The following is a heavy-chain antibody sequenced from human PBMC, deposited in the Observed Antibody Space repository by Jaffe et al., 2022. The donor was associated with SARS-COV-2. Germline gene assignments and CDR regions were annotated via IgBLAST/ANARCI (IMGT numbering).Heavy chain of an antibody. Sequence: QVQLVESGGGVVQPGRSLRLSCAASGFTFSSYGMHWVRQAPGKGLEWVAVISYDGSNKYYADSVKGRFTISRDNSKNTLYLQMNSLRAEDTAVYYCAKGVPTYYDFWSGYFDYWGQGTLVTVSS. CDR3: AKGVPTYYDFWSGYFDY. V-gene: IGHV3-30*18. CDR2: ISYDGSNK. D-gene: IGHD3-3*01. J-gene: IGHJ4*02. CDR1: GFTFSSYG.